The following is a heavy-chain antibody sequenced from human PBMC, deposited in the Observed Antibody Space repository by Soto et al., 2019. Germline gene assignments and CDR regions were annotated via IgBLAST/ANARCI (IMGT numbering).Heavy chain of an antibody. CDR1: GGSISSGGYS. CDR2: IYHSGST. Sequence: SETLSLTCAVSGGSISSGGYSWSWIRQPPGKGLEWIGYIYHSGSTYYNPSLKSRVTISVDRSKNQSSLKLSSVTAADTAVYYCARASLYTGIVGGNCFDYWGQGTLVTVSS. V-gene: IGHV4-30-2*01. CDR3: ARASLYTGIVGGNCFDY. D-gene: IGHD1-26*01. J-gene: IGHJ4*02.